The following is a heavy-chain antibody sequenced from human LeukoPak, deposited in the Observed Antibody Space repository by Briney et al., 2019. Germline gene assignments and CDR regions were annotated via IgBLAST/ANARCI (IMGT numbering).Heavy chain of an antibody. CDR3: ARLIGEHGIEEGIGAFDI. D-gene: IGHD1-26*01. V-gene: IGHV5-51*01. CDR2: IYPGDFDT. J-gene: IGHJ3*02. Sequence: GESLKISCKGSGYSFTSYWIGWVRQMPGKGLEWMGIIYPGDFDTRYSPSFQGQVTISADKSISTAYLQWSSLKASDTAMYYCARLIGEHGIEEGIGAFDIWGQGTMVTVSS. CDR1: GYSFTSYW.